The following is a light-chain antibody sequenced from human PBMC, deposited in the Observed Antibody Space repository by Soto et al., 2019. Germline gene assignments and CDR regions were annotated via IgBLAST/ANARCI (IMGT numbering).Light chain of an antibody. J-gene: IGKJ1*01. CDR1: QSISSF. Sequence: DIQMTQSPSSLPASVGDRVIITCRASQSISSFLNWYQQKPGNAPTLLIFAASSLQSGVPSRFSGSGSGTDFTLTISSLQPEDFASYYCQQSHSTPLTFGQGTKVDLK. V-gene: IGKV1-39*01. CDR3: QQSHSTPLT. CDR2: AAS.